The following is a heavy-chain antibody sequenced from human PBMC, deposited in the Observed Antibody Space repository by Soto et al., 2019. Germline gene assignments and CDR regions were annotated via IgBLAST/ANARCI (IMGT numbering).Heavy chain of an antibody. D-gene: IGHD2-15*01. J-gene: IGHJ5*02. V-gene: IGHV4-34*01. Sequence: SETLSLTCAVYGGAFRGYYWSWIRQPPGKGLEWLGEINDSGSTNYNPSLKSRITISLDTSKKEISLRLSSVTAADTAVYYCARERGRYCSGESCYPFGPWGQGARVTV. CDR2: INDSGST. CDR3: ARERGRYCSGESCYPFGP. CDR1: GGAFRGYY.